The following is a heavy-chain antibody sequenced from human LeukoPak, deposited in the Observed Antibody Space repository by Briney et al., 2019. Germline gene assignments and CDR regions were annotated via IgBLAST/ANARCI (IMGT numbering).Heavy chain of an antibody. J-gene: IGHJ4*02. CDR2: IDYRGST. CDR3: ARDPSATAGYFDT. D-gene: IGHD6-13*01. CDR1: GGSIRSYY. V-gene: IGHV4-59*01. Sequence: PSETLSLTCTVSGGSIRSYYWNWIRQPPGKGLEWIGFIDYRGSTRYNPSLKSRVNISIDTSKNQFSLRLSSVTAADTAVYYCARDPSATAGYFDTWGQGTLVTVSS.